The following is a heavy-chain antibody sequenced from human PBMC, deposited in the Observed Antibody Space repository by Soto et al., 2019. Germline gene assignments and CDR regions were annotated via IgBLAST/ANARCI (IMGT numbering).Heavy chain of an antibody. D-gene: IGHD4-17*01. CDR2: ISAYNGNI. CDR3: AIANYGDNDY. J-gene: IGHJ4*02. CDR1: GYIFPSCT. V-gene: IGHV1-18*01. Sequence: QVQLVQSGAEVKKPGASVKVSCKAPGYIFPSCTISWVRQAPGQGLEWMGWISAYNGNIKDAQKFQGRFTMNTDTSTSTAYMELRSLTSDDTAMYYCAIANYGDNDYWGQGTLVTVSS.